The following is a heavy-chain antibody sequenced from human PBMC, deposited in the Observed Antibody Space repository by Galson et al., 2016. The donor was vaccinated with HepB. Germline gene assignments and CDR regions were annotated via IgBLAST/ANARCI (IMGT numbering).Heavy chain of an antibody. J-gene: IGHJ3*01. V-gene: IGHV1-18*04. D-gene: IGHD5-12*01. Sequence: SVKVSCKASGYTFTSNGISWVRQAPGQGLEWMGWISIYNGNTHYAQKFQGRVTMTRDTSTTTAYMDLRSLKSDDTAVYFCARGGLHGIYDAFDFWGQGTLVTVSS. CDR3: ARGGLHGIYDAFDF. CDR1: GYTFTSNG. CDR2: ISIYNGNT.